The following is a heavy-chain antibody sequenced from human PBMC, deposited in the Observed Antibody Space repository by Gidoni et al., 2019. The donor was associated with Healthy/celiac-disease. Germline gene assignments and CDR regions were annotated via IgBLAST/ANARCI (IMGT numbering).Heavy chain of an antibody. CDR1: GYTFTGYY. V-gene: IGHV1-2*04. CDR2: INPNSGGT. D-gene: IGHD6-13*01. J-gene: IGHJ4*02. Sequence: QVQLVQSGAEVKKPGASVKVSCKASGYTFTGYYMHWVRQAPGQGLEWMGWINPNSGGTNYAQKFQGWVTMTRDTSISTAYMELSRLRSDDTAVYYCARDVAGSSPGGEGGFDYWGQGTLVTVSS. CDR3: ARDVAGSSPGGEGGFDY.